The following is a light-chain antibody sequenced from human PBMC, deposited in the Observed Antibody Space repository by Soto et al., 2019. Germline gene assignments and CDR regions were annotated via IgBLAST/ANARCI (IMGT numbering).Light chain of an antibody. CDR1: QRISRN. J-gene: IGKJ1*01. V-gene: IGKV3-20*01. CDR2: GAS. Sequence: EIVMTHSPATLSVSPWESATLSFRASQRISRNLAWYQQKPGQAPRLLIYGASNRATGIPDRFSGSGSGTDFTLTISRLEPEDFAVYYCQQYGSSGKFGQGTKADIK. CDR3: QQYGSSGK.